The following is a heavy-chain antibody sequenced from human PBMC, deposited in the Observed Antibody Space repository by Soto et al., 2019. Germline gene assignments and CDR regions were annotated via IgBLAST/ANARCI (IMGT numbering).Heavy chain of an antibody. J-gene: IGHJ4*02. CDR2: IYWDDDK. Sequence: QITLKESGHTLVKPTQTLTLTCAFSGFSLSASGVGVGWIRQPPGKSLEWLALIYWDDDKRYSPSLKSRLAITKDTSKNPVVLTMTNMDPVETATYYCAHHDIGDSFDFWGQGTLVTVSS. CDR1: GFSLSASGVG. CDR3: AHHDIGDSFDF. V-gene: IGHV2-5*02. D-gene: IGHD1-1*01.